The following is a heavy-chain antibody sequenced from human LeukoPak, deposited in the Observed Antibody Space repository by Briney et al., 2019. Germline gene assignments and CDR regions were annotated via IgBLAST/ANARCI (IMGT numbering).Heavy chain of an antibody. CDR1: GGSISSSNW. V-gene: IGHV4-4*02. CDR3: ARAPPDYYGSGSYLGY. J-gene: IGHJ4*02. Sequence: NTSGTLSLTCAVSGGSISSSNWWSWVRQPPGKGLEWIGEIYHSGSTNYNPSLKSRVTISVDKSKNQFSLKLSSVTAADTAVYYCARAPPDYYGSGSYLGYWGQGTLVTVSS. D-gene: IGHD3-10*01. CDR2: IYHSGST.